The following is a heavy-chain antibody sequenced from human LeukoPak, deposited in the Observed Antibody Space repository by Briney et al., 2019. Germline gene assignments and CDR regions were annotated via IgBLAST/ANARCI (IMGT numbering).Heavy chain of an antibody. D-gene: IGHD3-10*01. V-gene: IGHV4-59*08. J-gene: IGHJ4*02. Sequence: PSETLSLTCTVSGGSISSYYWSWIRQPPGKGLEWIGYIYYSGSTNYNPSLKSRVTISVDTSKNQFSLKLSSVTAADTAVYYCAGLWFGGSPVDYWGQGTLVTVSS. CDR2: IYYSGST. CDR3: AGLWFGGSPVDY. CDR1: GGSISSYY.